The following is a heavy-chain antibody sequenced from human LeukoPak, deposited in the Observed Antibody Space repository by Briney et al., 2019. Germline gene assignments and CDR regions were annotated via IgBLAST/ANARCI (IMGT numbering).Heavy chain of an antibody. J-gene: IGHJ5*02. CDR2: IDSDGFMA. V-gene: IGHV3-23*01. D-gene: IGHD3/OR15-3a*01. CDR1: GFTFTSYP. Sequence: GGSLRLPCAASGFTFTSYPMNWVRQAPGKGLVWVAPIDSDGFMAYYADSLKGRFIISRDNSQQTIYLQMNRLRAEDTAVYYCAKDLFLFFGDTGGQGTLVTVSS. CDR3: AKDLFLFFGDT.